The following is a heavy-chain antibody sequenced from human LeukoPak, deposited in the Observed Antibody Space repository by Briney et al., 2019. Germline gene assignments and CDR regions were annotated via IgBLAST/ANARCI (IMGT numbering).Heavy chain of an antibody. V-gene: IGHV1-69*01. D-gene: IGHD3-22*01. CDR3: ARDRDYYDSSGYYSPN. CDR1: GGTFSSYA. Sequence: WVKVSCKASGGTFSSYAISWVRQAPGQGLEWMGGISPIFGTANYAQKFQGRVTITADESTSTAYMELSSLRSEDTAVYYCARDRDYYDSSGYYSPNWGQGTLVTVSS. J-gene: IGHJ4*02. CDR2: ISPIFGTA.